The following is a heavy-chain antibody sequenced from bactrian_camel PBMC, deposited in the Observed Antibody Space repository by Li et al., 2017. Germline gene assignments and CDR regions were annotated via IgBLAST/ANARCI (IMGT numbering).Heavy chain of an antibody. CDR2: IVPGGTDT. Sequence: HVQLVESGGGAVQAGGSLRLSCAASGFTFSSYYMSWHRQAPGKGREWVSSIVPGGTDTYYADSVKGRFTISKDNANVILTLQMNDLKPEDTGMYYCAADSMIFGARGPRSPSP. CDR3: AADSMI. V-gene: IGHV3S6*01. CDR1: GFTFSSYY. D-gene: IGHD3*01. J-gene: IGHJ4*01.